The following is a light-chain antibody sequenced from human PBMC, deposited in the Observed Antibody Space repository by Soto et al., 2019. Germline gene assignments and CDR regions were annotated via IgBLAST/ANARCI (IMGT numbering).Light chain of an antibody. V-gene: IGLV2-14*01. CDR3: SSYTSSSNVL. Sequence: QSALTQPASVSGSPGQSITISCTGTSSDVGGYNYVSWYQQHPGKAPKLMIYEVSNRPSGVSNRFSGSKSGNTASLTISGLQAEDEADYYGSSYTSSSNVLFGGRTKVTVL. CDR2: EVS. CDR1: SSDVGGYNY. J-gene: IGLJ2*01.